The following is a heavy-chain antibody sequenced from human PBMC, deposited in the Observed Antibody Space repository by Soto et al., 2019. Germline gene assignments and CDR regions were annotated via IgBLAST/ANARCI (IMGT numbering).Heavy chain of an antibody. Sequence: EVQLVESGGGLVHPGGSLRLSCAVSGFTFSDHYMDWVRQAPGKGLEWVGRTRNKAKSYSTQYAASVKGRFTISRDDSENSLYLQMISLKSEGTAVYYCGRVLITSGSPIGYWGQGTLVTVSS. CDR2: TRNKAKSYST. CDR3: GRVLITSGSPIGY. D-gene: IGHD3-10*01. CDR1: GFTFSDHY. J-gene: IGHJ4*02. V-gene: IGHV3-72*01.